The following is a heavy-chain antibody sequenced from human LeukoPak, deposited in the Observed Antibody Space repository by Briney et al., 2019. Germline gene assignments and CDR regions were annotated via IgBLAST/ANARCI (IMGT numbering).Heavy chain of an antibody. CDR3: VKEGVVCSSTSCYLVALDV. CDR1: GFTFSSYW. CDR2: IKSDGSST. Sequence: SGGSLRLSCGASGFTFSSYWMHWVRQAPGQGLVWVSRIKSDGSSTAYADSVKGRFTISRDNAKNTLSLQMNSLRAEDTAVYYCVKEGVVCSSTSCYLVALDVWGQGTMVTVSS. J-gene: IGHJ3*01. D-gene: IGHD2-2*01. V-gene: IGHV3-74*01.